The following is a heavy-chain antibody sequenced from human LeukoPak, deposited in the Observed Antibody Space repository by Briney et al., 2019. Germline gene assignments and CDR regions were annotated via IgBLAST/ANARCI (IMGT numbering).Heavy chain of an antibody. CDR3: ATDSTPLVRGLIIAFAY. CDR1: GFSFSGSA. V-gene: IGHV1-58*01. Sequence: ASVKVSCKTSGFSFSGSAVQWARQARGQGLEWLGWIIVDSGKTQSLKKLQDRITLTRDMSTNTAYMELSGLTPEDTAVYYCATDSTPLVRGLIIAFAYWGQGTQVTASS. D-gene: IGHD3-10*01. J-gene: IGHJ4*02. CDR2: IIVDSGKT.